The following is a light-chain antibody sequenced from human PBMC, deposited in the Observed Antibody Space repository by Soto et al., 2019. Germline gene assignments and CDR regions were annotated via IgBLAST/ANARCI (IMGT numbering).Light chain of an antibody. CDR3: QRYNNWPLT. CDR1: QSVNSN. J-gene: IGKJ4*01. CDR2: GAS. V-gene: IGKV3-15*01. Sequence: ETVMTQSPATLSVSPGERATLSCRASQSVNSNLAWYQQESGQPPRLLVFGASTRATGVPARFSGSRSGTEFTLTINSLHSEDFAVYYCQRYNNWPLTFGGGTK.